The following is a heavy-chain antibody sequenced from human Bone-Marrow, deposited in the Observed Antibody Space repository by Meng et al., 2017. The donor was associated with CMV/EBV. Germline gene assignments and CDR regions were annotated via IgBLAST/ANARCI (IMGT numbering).Heavy chain of an antibody. D-gene: IGHD5-18*01. J-gene: IGHJ5*01. CDR1: GGSISSSSYY. V-gene: IGHV4-39*07. CDR2: IYYSGST. CDR3: ARDLVDTVNWFAS. Sequence: GSLRLSCTVSGGSISSSSYYWGWIRQPPGKGLEWIGSIYYSGSTYYNPSLKSRVTISVDTSKNQFSLKLSSVTAADTAVYYCARDLVDTVNWFASWGQGTLVTVSS.